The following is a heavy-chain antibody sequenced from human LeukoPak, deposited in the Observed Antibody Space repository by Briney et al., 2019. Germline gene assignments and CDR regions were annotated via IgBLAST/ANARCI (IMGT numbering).Heavy chain of an antibody. Sequence: SETLSLTCAVSGGSISSYYWSWIRQPPGKGLEWIGYIYYSGSTNYNPSLKSRVTISVDTSENQFSLKLSSVTAADTALYYCAGGRIAYYYMDVWGKGTTVTISS. CDR2: IYYSGST. CDR3: AGGRIAYYYMDV. V-gene: IGHV4-59*01. J-gene: IGHJ6*03. D-gene: IGHD2-15*01. CDR1: GGSISSYY.